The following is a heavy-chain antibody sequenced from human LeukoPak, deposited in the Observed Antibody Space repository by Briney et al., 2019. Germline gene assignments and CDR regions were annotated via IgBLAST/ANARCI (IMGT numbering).Heavy chain of an antibody. V-gene: IGHV1-2*02. CDR2: INPNRGGT. Sequence: ASVKVSCKASGYTFTGYYMHWVRQAPGQGLEWMGWINPNRGGTNYAQKFQGRVTMTRDTSISTAYMELSRLRSDDTAVYYCARDRRSIVVVPAAGAFDIWGQGTMVTVSS. CDR3: ARDRRSIVVVPAAGAFDI. CDR1: GYTFTGYY. D-gene: IGHD2-2*01. J-gene: IGHJ3*02.